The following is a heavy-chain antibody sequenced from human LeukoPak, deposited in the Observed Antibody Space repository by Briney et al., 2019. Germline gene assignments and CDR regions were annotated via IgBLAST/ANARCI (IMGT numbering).Heavy chain of an antibody. Sequence: PGGSLRLSCSASGFTFSSYAMHWVRQAPGKGLEYVSAISSNGGSTYYADSVKGRCTISRDNSKNTLYLQMSSLRAEDTAVYYCVKAPGDCSSTSCYLDYWGQGTLVTVSS. CDR1: GFTFSSYA. CDR2: ISSNGGST. V-gene: IGHV3-64D*06. D-gene: IGHD2-2*01. CDR3: VKAPGDCSSTSCYLDY. J-gene: IGHJ4*02.